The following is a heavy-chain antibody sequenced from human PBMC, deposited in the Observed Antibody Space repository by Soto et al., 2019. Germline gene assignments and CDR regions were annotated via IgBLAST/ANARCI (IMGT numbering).Heavy chain of an antibody. D-gene: IGHD1-1*01. CDR3: ARSGDNYNLLDY. CDR1: GFTFSDYY. CDR2: SSNSGTFA. J-gene: IGHJ4*02. V-gene: IGHV3-11*06. Sequence: QVQLVESGGGVVKPGGSLRLSCAASGFTFSDYYMSWIRQAPGKGLEWISYSSNSGTFARYADSVKGRFSISRDSAKNSLYLQIDSLRGEDTAIYYCARSGDNYNLLDYWGQGAPGTVSS.